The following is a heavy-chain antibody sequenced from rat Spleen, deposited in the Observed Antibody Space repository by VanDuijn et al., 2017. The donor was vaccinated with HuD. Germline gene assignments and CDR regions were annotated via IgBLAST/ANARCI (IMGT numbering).Heavy chain of an antibody. CDR1: GFLSTSNS. CDR3: ARGSADY. J-gene: IGHJ2*01. V-gene: IGHV2-1*01. Sequence: QVQVKESGPGLVQPSQTLSLTCTVSGFLSTSNSVSWVRQPPGKGLEWMGVIWSGGSTNYNSAIKSRLSISRDTSKSQVFLKMNSLQTEDTAMYFCARGSADYWGQGVMVTVSS. CDR2: IWSGGST.